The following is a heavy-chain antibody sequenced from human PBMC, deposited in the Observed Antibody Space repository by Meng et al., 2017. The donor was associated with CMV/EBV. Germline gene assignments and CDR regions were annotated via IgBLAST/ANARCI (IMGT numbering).Heavy chain of an antibody. Sequence: QVHLEQSRPSLVKLSEPLSPTCLVAVCSISSYYWSWIRQPAGKGLEWIGRIYTSGSTNYNPSLKSRVTMSVDTSKNQFSLKLSSVTAADTAVYYCARETVVVPAAIDNWFDPWGQGTLVTVSS. CDR1: VCSISSYY. V-gene: IGHV4-4*07. D-gene: IGHD2-2*02. CDR3: ARETVVVPAAIDNWFDP. J-gene: IGHJ5*02. CDR2: IYTSGST.